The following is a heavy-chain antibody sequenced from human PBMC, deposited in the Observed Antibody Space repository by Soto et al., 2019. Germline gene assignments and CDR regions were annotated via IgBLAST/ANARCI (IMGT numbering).Heavy chain of an antibody. Sequence: QPGGSLRLSCAASGFTFSSYAMSWVRQAPGKGLEWVSSISGSGGNTYYTDSVKGRFTISRDNSKNTLYRQMNSLRDDDTAVYYCAILLVGSGNLDLGMDFWGQGITVTVSS. J-gene: IGHJ6*02. V-gene: IGHV3-23*01. CDR3: AILLVGSGNLDLGMDF. CDR1: GFTFSSYA. CDR2: ISGSGGNT. D-gene: IGHD3-10*01.